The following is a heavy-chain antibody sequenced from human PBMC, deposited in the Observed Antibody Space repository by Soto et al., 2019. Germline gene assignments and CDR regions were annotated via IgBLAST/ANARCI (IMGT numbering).Heavy chain of an antibody. Sequence: QVQLVQSGAEVKKPGASVKVSCKASEYRFTAYYIHWVRQAPGQGLEWMGLINPNTGYTNYAQNFQGRVTMTRDTSISTAYMELSRLRSDDTAIYYCARDGHRSGDYWGQGTLVTVSS. V-gene: IGHV1-2*02. CDR2: INPNTGYT. CDR1: EYRFTAYY. D-gene: IGHD1-26*01. J-gene: IGHJ4*02. CDR3: ARDGHRSGDY.